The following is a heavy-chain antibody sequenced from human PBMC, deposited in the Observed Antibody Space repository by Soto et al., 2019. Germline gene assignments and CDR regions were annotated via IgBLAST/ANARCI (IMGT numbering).Heavy chain of an antibody. Sequence: GGSLRLSCEGSGFTFSKYGMHWVRQAPGKGLEWVAVMSSDGRNEYYADSVKGRFTISRDNSNSTLYLQMSSLRPEDTAVYYCAKVGHIAVVTAWFDYWGQGALVTVSS. D-gene: IGHD2-21*02. CDR3: AKVGHIAVVTAWFDY. V-gene: IGHV3-30*18. J-gene: IGHJ4*02. CDR1: GFTFSKYG. CDR2: MSSDGRNE.